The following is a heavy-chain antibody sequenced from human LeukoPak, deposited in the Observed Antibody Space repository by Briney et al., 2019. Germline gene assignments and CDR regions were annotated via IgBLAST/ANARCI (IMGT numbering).Heavy chain of an antibody. D-gene: IGHD6-13*01. CDR1: GYTFTGYY. CDR2: IIPIFGTA. V-gene: IGHV1-69*13. J-gene: IGHJ4*02. Sequence: GASVKVSCKASGYTFTGYYMHWVRQAPGQGLEWMGGIIPIFGTANYAQKFQGRVTITADESTSTAYMELSSLGSEDTAVYYCAREGEYSSSWPSFDYWGQGTLVTVSS. CDR3: AREGEYSSSWPSFDY.